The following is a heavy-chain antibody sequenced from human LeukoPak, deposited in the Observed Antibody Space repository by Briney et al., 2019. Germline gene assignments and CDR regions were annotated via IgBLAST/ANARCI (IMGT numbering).Heavy chain of an antibody. Sequence: ASVKASRKASVYTFTSYDINWVRQATGQGLGWMGWMNPNSGNTGYAQKFQGRVTITRNTSISTAYMELSSLRSEDTAVYYCARGRGSSWPGNYWGQGTLVTVSS. D-gene: IGHD6-13*01. V-gene: IGHV1-8*03. CDR3: ARGRGSSWPGNY. CDR1: VYTFTSYD. J-gene: IGHJ4*02. CDR2: MNPNSGNT.